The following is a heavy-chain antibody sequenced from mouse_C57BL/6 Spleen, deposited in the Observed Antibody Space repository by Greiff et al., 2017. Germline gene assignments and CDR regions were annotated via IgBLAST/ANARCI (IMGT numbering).Heavy chain of an antibody. V-gene: IGHV1-62-2*01. Sequence: QVTLKESGAELVKPGASVKLSCKASGYTFTEYTIHWVKQRSGQGLEWIGWFYPGSGSIKYNEKFKDKATLTADKSSSTVYMELSRLTSEDSAVYFCARHEEGLYYFDYWGQGTTLTVSS. CDR2: FYPGSGSI. J-gene: IGHJ2*01. CDR1: GYTFTEYT. CDR3: ARHEEGLYYFDY.